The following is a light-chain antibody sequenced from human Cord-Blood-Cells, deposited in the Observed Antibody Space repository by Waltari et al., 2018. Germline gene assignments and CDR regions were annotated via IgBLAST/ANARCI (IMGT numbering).Light chain of an antibody. V-gene: IGLV3-21*04. CDR2: YDS. CDR1: NIGSKS. Sequence: SYVLTQPPSVSVAPGQTARITCGGNNIGSKSVHRYQQKPGQAPVLVIYYDSDRPSGIPERFSGSNSGNTATLTISRVEAGDEADYYCQVWDSSSDHWVFGGGTKLTVL. J-gene: IGLJ3*02. CDR3: QVWDSSSDHWV.